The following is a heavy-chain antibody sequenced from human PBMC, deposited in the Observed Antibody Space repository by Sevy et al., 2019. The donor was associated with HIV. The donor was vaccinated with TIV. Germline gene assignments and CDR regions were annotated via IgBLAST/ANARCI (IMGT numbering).Heavy chain of an antibody. V-gene: IGHV1-24*01. J-gene: IGHJ4*02. Sequence: ASVKVSCKVSGYTLTELSMHWVRQAPGKGLEWMGSFDPEDGETIYAQKFQGRVTMTDDTYADTAYMELSSMRSEDTAVYFCATTKDYYDSSGCPFDYWGQGTLVTVSS. D-gene: IGHD3-22*01. CDR1: GYTLTELS. CDR3: ATTKDYYDSSGCPFDY. CDR2: FDPEDGET.